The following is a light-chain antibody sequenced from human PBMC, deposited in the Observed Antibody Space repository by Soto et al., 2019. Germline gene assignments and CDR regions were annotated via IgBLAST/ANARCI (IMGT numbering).Light chain of an antibody. J-gene: IGLJ3*02. CDR2: DDS. CDR1: NIGSKS. CDR3: SSYGGNDWV. Sequence: SYELTQPPSVSVAPGQTARITCGGNNIGSKSVHWYQQKPGQAPVLVVYDDSDRPSGIPDRFSGSKSGNTASLTVSGLQAEDEADYHCSSYGGNDWVFGGGTKVTVL. V-gene: IGLV3-21*02.